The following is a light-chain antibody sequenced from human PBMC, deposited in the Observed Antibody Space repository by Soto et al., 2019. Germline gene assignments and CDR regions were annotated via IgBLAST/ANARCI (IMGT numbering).Light chain of an antibody. J-gene: IGLJ2*01. CDR2: TNN. CDR3: AVWDVSLNGVL. CDR1: SSNSGSNA. Sequence: QSVLTQPPSASGTPGQRVTISCSGSSSNSGSNAVHWYQQLPGTAPKLLIYTNNERPSGVPDRFSGSKSGTSAALAISGLQSEYEADYYCAVWDVSLNGVLFGGGTKLTVL. V-gene: IGLV1-44*01.